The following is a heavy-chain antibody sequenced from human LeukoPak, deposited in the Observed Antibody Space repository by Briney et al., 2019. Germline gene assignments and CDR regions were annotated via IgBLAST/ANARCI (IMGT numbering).Heavy chain of an antibody. J-gene: IGHJ4*02. CDR3: ARHSPQVGFVNFFDS. Sequence: SETLSLTCTVSGGPISNFYWSWIRQPPGRGLERIGSIYYSGATNSNPSLKSRVTVSLNTSKNRFSLKLTSVTAADTAVYYCARHSPQVGFVNFFDSWGPGTLVTVSS. D-gene: IGHD1-26*01. CDR2: IYYSGAT. V-gene: IGHV4-59*08. CDR1: GGPISNFY.